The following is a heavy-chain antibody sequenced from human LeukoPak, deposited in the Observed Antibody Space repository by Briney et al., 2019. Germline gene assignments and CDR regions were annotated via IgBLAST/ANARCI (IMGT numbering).Heavy chain of an antibody. CDR1: GFTFSSYG. CDR2: ISGSGGST. V-gene: IGHV3-23*01. Sequence: GRSLRLSCAASGFTFSSYGMHWVRQAPGKGLEWVSAISGSGGSTYYADSVKGRFTISRDNSKNTLYLQMNSLRAEDTAVYYCAKSFAGYSGYKNYWGQGTLVTVSS. D-gene: IGHD5-12*01. CDR3: AKSFAGYSGYKNY. J-gene: IGHJ4*02.